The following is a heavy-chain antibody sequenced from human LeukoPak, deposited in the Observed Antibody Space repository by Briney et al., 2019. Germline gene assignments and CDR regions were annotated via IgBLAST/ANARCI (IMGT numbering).Heavy chain of an antibody. Sequence: GGSLRLSCAASGFSFTSSWMTWVRQAPGKGLEWVANISPDGSVKNHVASVKCRLTISRDNAKTTLYLQMNSLSAEDTAVYYCAASALGLYYYDSRGLSRGSGAYDVWGQGTMVAVSS. CDR1: GFSFTSSW. CDR2: ISPDGSVK. V-gene: IGHV3-7*01. J-gene: IGHJ3*01. D-gene: IGHD3-9*01. CDR3: AASALGLYYYDSRGLSRGSGAYDV.